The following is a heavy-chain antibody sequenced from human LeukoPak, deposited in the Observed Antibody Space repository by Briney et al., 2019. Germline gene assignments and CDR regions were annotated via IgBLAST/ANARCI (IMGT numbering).Heavy chain of an antibody. CDR1: GYTFTSYG. Sequence: ASVEVSCKASGYTFTSYGISWVRQAPGQGLEWMGWISAYNGNTNYAQKLQGRVTMTTDTSTSTAYMELRSLRSDDTAVYYCARDADTAMVWGDAFDIWGQGTMVTVSS. J-gene: IGHJ3*02. CDR3: ARDADTAMVWGDAFDI. D-gene: IGHD5-18*01. CDR2: ISAYNGNT. V-gene: IGHV1-18*01.